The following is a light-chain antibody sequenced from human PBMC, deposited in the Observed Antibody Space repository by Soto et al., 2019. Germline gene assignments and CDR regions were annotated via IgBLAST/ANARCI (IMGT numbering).Light chain of an antibody. CDR3: SSYTSTSTYV. CDR2: EVS. V-gene: IGLV2-14*01. J-gene: IGLJ1*01. Sequence: ALTQPASVSGSPGQSITISCTGTSSDVGAYNYVSWYQQYPGKAPKFMIYEVSYRPSGVSNRFSGSKSGNTASLTISGLQTEDEGDYYRSSYTSTSTYVFGTGTKVTVL. CDR1: SSDVGAYNY.